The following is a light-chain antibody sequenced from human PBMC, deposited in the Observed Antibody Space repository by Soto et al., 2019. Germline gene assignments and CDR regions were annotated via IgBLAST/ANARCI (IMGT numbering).Light chain of an antibody. Sequence: EIVLTQSPGTLSLSPGERATLSCRASQNVSSSSLAWYQQKPGQAPRFLIYGASSRATGIPDRFSGSGSGTDFTLTISRLEPEDFAVYYCQQYTDWPITYGQGTRLEIK. V-gene: IGKV3-20*01. CDR1: QNVSSSS. CDR3: QQYTDWPIT. J-gene: IGKJ5*01. CDR2: GAS.